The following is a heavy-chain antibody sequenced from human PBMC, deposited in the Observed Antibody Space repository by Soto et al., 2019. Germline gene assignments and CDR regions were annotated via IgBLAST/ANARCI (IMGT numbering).Heavy chain of an antibody. Sequence: GGSLRLSCAASGITFSSYGMHWVRQAPGKGLEWVAVISSDGSNKYYADSVKGRFTISRDNSKNTLYLQMNSLRAEDTAVYYCAKETNTLSYYYGMDVWGQGTTVTVSS. CDR2: ISSDGSNK. CDR1: GITFSSYG. V-gene: IGHV3-30*18. J-gene: IGHJ6*02. CDR3: AKETNTLSYYYGMDV.